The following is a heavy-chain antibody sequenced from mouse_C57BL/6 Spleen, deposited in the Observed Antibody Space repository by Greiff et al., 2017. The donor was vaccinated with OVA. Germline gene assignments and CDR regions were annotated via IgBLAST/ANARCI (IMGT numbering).Heavy chain of an antibody. Sequence: VQLQQPGAELVRPGSSVKLSCKASGYTFTSYWMDWVKQRPGQGLEWIGNIYPSDSETHYNQKFKDKATLTVDKSSSTAYMQLSSLTSEDSAVYYCARAYYSNYRDYWGQGTTLTVSS. J-gene: IGHJ2*01. D-gene: IGHD2-5*01. V-gene: IGHV1-61*01. CDR2: IYPSDSET. CDR3: ARAYYSNYRDY. CDR1: GYTFTSYW.